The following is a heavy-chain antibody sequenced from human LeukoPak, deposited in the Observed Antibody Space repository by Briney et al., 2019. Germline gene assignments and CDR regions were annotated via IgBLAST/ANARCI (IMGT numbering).Heavy chain of an antibody. V-gene: IGHV3-53*01. D-gene: IGHD6-13*01. J-gene: IGHJ6*02. CDR3: ASTSIAAAGTRYYYYGMDV. CDR2: IYSGGST. Sequence: GGSLRLSCAASGFTVSSNYMSWVRQAPGKGLEWVSVIYSGGSTYYADSVKGRFTISRDNSKNTLYLQMNSLRAEDTAVYYCASTSIAAAGTRYYYYGMDVRGQGTTVTVSS. CDR1: GFTVSSNY.